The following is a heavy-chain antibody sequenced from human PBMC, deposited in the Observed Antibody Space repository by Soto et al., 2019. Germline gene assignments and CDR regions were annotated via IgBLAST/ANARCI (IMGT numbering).Heavy chain of an antibody. J-gene: IGHJ4*02. D-gene: IGHD3-9*01. CDR2: IYYTGGT. V-gene: IGHV4-59*01. CDR1: GGSISAYY. Sequence: SETLSLTCTVSGGSISAYYWGWVRQPPGKGLEWIGHIYYTGGTRYNPSLKSRVTISVDTSRIHFSLRLNSVTAADTAVYYCARTLVTSYSDSWGQGTLVTVSS. CDR3: ARTLVTSYSDS.